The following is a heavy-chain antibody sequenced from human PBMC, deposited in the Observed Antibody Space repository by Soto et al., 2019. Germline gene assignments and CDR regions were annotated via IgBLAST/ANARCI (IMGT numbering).Heavy chain of an antibody. CDR2: IIPIFGTA. V-gene: IGHV1-69*13. Sequence: TVKVSCKASGGTFSSYAISWVRQAPGQGLEWMGGIIPIFGTANYAQKFQGRVTITADESTSTAYMELSSLRSEDTAVYYCARAGLEPGHFDYWGQGTLVTVSS. D-gene: IGHD1-1*01. CDR1: GGTFSSYA. CDR3: ARAGLEPGHFDY. J-gene: IGHJ4*02.